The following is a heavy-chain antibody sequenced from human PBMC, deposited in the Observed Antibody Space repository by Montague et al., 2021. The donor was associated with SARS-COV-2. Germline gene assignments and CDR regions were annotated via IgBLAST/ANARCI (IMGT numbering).Heavy chain of an antibody. J-gene: IGHJ4*02. CDR1: GFSLSTSGMC. CDR2: XDWDDDK. CDR3: ARVRYFDTTFDY. Sequence: PALVKPTQTLTLTCTFSGFSLSTSGMCVSWIRQPPGKALEWLALXDWDDDKFYSTFLKTRLTISKDTSKNQVVLTMTNMDPVDTATYYCARVRYFDTTFDYWGQGTLVTVSS. D-gene: IGHD3-9*01. V-gene: IGHV2-70*01.